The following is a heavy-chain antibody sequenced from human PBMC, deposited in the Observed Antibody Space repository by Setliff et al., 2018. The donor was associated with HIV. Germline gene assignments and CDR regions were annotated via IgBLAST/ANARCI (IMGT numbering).Heavy chain of an antibody. CDR1: GYTFTNYC. V-gene: IGHV1-46*01. J-gene: IGHJ6*02. D-gene: IGHD6-13*01. CDR2: INPSGGST. CDR3: ASSWSRVPYYGMDV. Sequence: ASVKVSCKASGYTFTNYCMHWVRQAPGRGLEWMGIINPSGGSTSYAQKFQGRVSMTSDTSTSTVYMELSSLRSDDTAVYYCASSWSRVPYYGMDVWGQGTTVTVSS.